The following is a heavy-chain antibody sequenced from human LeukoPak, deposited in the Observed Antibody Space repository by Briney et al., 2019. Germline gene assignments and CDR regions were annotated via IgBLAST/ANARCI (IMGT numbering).Heavy chain of an antibody. Sequence: GESLKISCKAYGYSFFSNYWIAWVRQMPGKGLEWMGILYPGDSDSRYSPSFQGQVTISADRSISTAYLHWSSLKVSDTAMYYWARASRDCFNQNFDFWGQGTLVTVSS. CDR1: GYSFFSNYW. J-gene: IGHJ4*02. D-gene: IGHD5-24*01. CDR3: ARASRDCFNQNFDF. CDR2: LYPGDSDS. V-gene: IGHV5-51*01.